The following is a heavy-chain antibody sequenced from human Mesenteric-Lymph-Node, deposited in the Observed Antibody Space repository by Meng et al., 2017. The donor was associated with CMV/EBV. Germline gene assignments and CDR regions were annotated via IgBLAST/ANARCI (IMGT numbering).Heavy chain of an antibody. J-gene: IGHJ5*02. D-gene: IGHD2-21*01. CDR2: IVYDGSNK. V-gene: IGHV3-30*02. CDR3: ARDMIATSNWFDP. CDR1: GFTFSRNN. Sequence: GGSLRLSCAASGFTFSRNNMHWVRQAPGKGLEWVTFIVYDGSNKYSVESVKGRFTISRDNSKNTLYLQMNSLRAEDTAVYYCARDMIATSNWFDPWGQGTLVTVSS.